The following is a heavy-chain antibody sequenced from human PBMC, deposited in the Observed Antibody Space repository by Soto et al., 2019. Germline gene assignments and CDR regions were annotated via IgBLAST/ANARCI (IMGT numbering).Heavy chain of an antibody. J-gene: IGHJ6*02. CDR2: ISGTSRTI. D-gene: IGHD3-10*01. CDR3: ARDNTRGYAMDV. Sequence: GGSLRLSCAASGFTFGPYSMNWVRQAPGKGLEWLSHISGTSRTIYYADSVKGRFTISRDNAKNALYLEMNSLRDEDAAVYYCARDNTRGYAMDVWGQGTTVTVSS. CDR1: GFTFGPYS. V-gene: IGHV3-48*02.